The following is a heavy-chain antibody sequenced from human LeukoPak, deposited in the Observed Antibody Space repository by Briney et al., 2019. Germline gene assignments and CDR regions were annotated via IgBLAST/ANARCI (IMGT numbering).Heavy chain of an antibody. V-gene: IGHV4-34*01. Sequence: SETLSLTCAVDGGSFSGYYWSWIRQPPGKGLEWIGEINHSGSTNYNPSLKSRVTISVDTSKNQFSLKLSSVTAADTAVYYCARFRDYYGSGLIDYWGQGTLVTVSS. J-gene: IGHJ4*02. CDR3: ARFRDYYGSGLIDY. D-gene: IGHD3-10*01. CDR2: INHSGST. CDR1: GGSFSGYY.